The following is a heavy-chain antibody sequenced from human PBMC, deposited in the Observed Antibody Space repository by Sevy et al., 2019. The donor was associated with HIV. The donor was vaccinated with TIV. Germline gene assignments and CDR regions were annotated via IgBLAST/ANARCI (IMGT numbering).Heavy chain of an antibody. D-gene: IGHD2-2*01. J-gene: IGHJ5*02. CDR3: ARDRCTITSCHEGNWFDP. CDR2: ISGLSNYI. CDR1: GFTFSSYS. Sequence: GGSLRLSCAASGFTFSSYSMNWVRQAPGKGLEWVSSISGLSNYIYYADSVKDRFTISRDNAKNSLYLQMNSLRPEETAVYYCARDRCTITSCHEGNWFDPWGQGTLVTVSS. V-gene: IGHV3-21*01.